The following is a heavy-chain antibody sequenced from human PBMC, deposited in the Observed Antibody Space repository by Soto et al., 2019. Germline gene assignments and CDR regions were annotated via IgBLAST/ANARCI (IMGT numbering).Heavy chain of an antibody. CDR1: GGSISSHY. CDR2: IYDSVKT. CDR3: ARARRITGNWNSARALFGMDV. D-gene: IGHD1-7*01. J-gene: IGHJ6*02. Sequence: PSETLSLTCTVSGGSISSHYWTWIWIRQLPGRGLEWVGYIYDSVKTKYNPSLKSRVTISVDTSKNQFSLQLSSVTAADTAVYYCARARRITGNWNSARALFGMDVWGQGTTVTVSS. V-gene: IGHV4-59*11.